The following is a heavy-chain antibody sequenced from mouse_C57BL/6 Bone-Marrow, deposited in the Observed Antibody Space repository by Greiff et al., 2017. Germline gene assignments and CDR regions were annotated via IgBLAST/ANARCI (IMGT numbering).Heavy chain of an antibody. V-gene: IGHV5-9*01. CDR2: ISGGGGNT. D-gene: IGHD1-1*01. Sequence: EVKLVESGGGLVKPGGSLKLSCAASGFTFSSYTMSWVRQTPEKRLQWVAAISGGGGNTYYPDSVKGRFTISRDNDKNILYLQMSSLMSDDTALYYCSRQVTTVLATKYFDVWGTGTTVTVSS. CDR3: SRQVTTVLATKYFDV. CDR1: GFTFSSYT. J-gene: IGHJ1*03.